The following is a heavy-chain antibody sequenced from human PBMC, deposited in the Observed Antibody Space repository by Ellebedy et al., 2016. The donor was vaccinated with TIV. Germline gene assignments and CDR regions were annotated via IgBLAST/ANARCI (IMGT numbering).Heavy chain of an antibody. V-gene: IGHV3-30*18. D-gene: IGHD6-19*01. CDR2: ISYDGSNK. CDR1: GFTFSSYW. J-gene: IGHJ4*02. Sequence: GESLKISXAASGFTFSSYWMSWVRQAPGKGLEWVAVISYDGSNKYYGDSVKGRFTISRDNSKNTLYLQMNSLRAEDTAVYYCAKHWEQWLVPEDAYWGQGTLVTVSS. CDR3: AKHWEQWLVPEDAY.